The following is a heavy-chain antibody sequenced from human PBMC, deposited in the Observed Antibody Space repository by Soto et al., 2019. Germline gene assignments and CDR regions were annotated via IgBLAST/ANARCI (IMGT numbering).Heavy chain of an antibody. CDR2: ISGSGGST. Sequence: GGSLRLSCAASGFTFSSYAMSWVRQAPGKGLEWVSAISGSGGSTYYADSVKGRFTSSRDNTKNTLYLQMNSLRAEDTAVYYCAKDRDRGYSGYDWDYWGQGTLVTISS. CDR3: AKDRDRGYSGYDWDY. V-gene: IGHV3-23*01. J-gene: IGHJ4*02. D-gene: IGHD5-12*01. CDR1: GFTFSSYA.